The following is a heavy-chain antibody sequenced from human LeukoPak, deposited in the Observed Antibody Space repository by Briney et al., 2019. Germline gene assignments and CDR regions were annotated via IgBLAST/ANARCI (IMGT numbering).Heavy chain of an antibody. CDR2: ISGSGGST. Sequence: GSLRLSCAVSGFTFSNYAMSWVRQAPGKGLEWVSGISGSGGSTYYADSVKGRFTISRDNSKNTLYLQMNSLRAEDTAVYYCAKDAGYSSGWYAFDYWGQGTLVTVSS. D-gene: IGHD6-19*01. CDR3: AKDAGYSSGWYAFDY. V-gene: IGHV3-23*01. J-gene: IGHJ4*02. CDR1: GFTFSNYA.